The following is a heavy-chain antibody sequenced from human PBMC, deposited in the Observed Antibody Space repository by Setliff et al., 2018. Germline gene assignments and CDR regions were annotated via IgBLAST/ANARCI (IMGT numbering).Heavy chain of an antibody. CDR3: ARERGDIVTTTSYYYYLDV. V-gene: IGHV1-69*05. D-gene: IGHD5-12*01. CDR1: GGTFSSYG. CDR2: TIPNFGTT. Sequence: SVKVSCKASGGTFSSYGISWVRQAPGQGLEWLGGTIPNFGTTNYAQRFQGRVTITTDESTSTAYMELSSLRSEDTAVYYCARERGDIVTTTSYYYYLDVWGKGTTVTVSS. J-gene: IGHJ6*03.